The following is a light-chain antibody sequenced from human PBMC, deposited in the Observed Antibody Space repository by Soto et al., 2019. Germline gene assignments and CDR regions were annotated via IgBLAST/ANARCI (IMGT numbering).Light chain of an antibody. J-gene: IGKJ4*01. CDR2: DAS. CDR1: QSVISY. Sequence: EIVLTQSPATLSLSPGERATLSCSASQSVISYLAWYQQQPGQAPRLLIYDASNRATGIPARLSGSGSGTDFPLTISSLEPEEFAVYYCQQRSNWPPKLPFGGGTKVEIK. V-gene: IGKV3-11*01. CDR3: QQRSNWPPKLP.